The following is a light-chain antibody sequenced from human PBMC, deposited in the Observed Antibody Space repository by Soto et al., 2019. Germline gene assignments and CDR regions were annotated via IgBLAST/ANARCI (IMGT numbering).Light chain of an antibody. CDR2: WAS. CDR1: QSVLYSSNNKNY. V-gene: IGKV4-1*01. CDR3: QQYYSTWT. Sequence: DIVMTQSPDSLAVSLGERANINCKSSQSVLYSSNNKNYLAWYQQKPGQPPKLLIYWASTRESGVPDRFSGSGAATDFTRTISSRQAEDVAVYYCQQYYSTWTFGQGTKVEIK. J-gene: IGKJ1*01.